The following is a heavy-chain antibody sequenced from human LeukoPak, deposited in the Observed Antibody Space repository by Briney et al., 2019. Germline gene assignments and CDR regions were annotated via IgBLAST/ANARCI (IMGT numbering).Heavy chain of an antibody. V-gene: IGHV5-51*01. CDR3: ARRRYCTNGVCYFSEPFDY. CDR2: IYPGDSDT. CDR1: GYSFTNYW. D-gene: IGHD2-8*01. J-gene: IGHJ4*02. Sequence: KPGESLKISCKGSGYSFTNYWIGWVRQMPGKGLEWMGIIYPGDSDTRYSPSFQGQVTISADKSISTAYLQWSSLKASDTAMYYCARRRYCTNGVCYFSEPFDYWGQGTLVTVSS.